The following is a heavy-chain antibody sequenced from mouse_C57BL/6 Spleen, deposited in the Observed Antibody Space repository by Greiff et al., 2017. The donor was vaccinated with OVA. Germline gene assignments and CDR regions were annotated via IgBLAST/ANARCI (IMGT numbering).Heavy chain of an antibody. V-gene: IGHV1-39*01. CDR1: GYSFTDYN. D-gene: IGHD1-1*01. Sequence: VQLKQSGPELVKPGASVKISCKASGYSFTDYNMNWVKQSNGKSLEWIGVINPNYGTTSYNQKFKGKATLTVDQSSSTAYMQLNSLTSEDSAVYYCARPHYYGSSFYFDYWGQGTTLTVSS. CDR3: ARPHYYGSSFYFDY. CDR2: INPNYGTT. J-gene: IGHJ2*01.